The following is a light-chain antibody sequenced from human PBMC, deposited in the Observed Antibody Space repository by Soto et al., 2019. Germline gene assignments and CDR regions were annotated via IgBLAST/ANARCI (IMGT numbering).Light chain of an antibody. V-gene: IGKV1-5*01. CDR3: QQYNSWGT. CDR1: QSISSW. CDR2: DAS. J-gene: IGKJ1*01. Sequence: DIQMTQSPSTLSASVGGRVTITCRASQSISSWLAWYQQKPGKAPKLLIYDASSLESGVPSRFSGSGSGTEFALTISSLQPDDFATYYCQQYNSWGTFGQGTKVDIK.